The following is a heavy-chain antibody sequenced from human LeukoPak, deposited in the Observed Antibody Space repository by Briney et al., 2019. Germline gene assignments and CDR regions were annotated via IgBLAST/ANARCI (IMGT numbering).Heavy chain of an antibody. CDR2: ISSSGSTI. CDR1: GFTFSSYE. CDR3: ARGDDILTGYYLFDY. J-gene: IGHJ4*02. V-gene: IGHV3-48*03. D-gene: IGHD3-9*01. Sequence: GGSLRLSCAASGFTFSSYEMNWVRQAPGKGLEWVSYISSSGSTIYYADSVKGRFTISRDNAKNSPYLQMNSLRAEDTAVYYCARGDDILTGYYLFDYWGQGTLVTVSS.